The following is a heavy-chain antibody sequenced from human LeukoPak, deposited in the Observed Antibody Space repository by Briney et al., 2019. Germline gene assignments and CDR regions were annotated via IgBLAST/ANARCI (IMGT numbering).Heavy chain of an antibody. D-gene: IGHD3-3*01. V-gene: IGHV4-59*01. Sequence: PSETLSLTCTVSDGSMSGYYWSWIRQPPGKGLEWIGYTYYSGSTTYNPSLKRRVTISVDSSKNQFSLMLSSVTAADTAVYYCASLYYDFWSGSHYWYFDLWGRGTLVTVSS. J-gene: IGHJ2*01. CDR2: TYYSGST. CDR1: DGSMSGYY. CDR3: ASLYYDFWSGSHYWYFDL.